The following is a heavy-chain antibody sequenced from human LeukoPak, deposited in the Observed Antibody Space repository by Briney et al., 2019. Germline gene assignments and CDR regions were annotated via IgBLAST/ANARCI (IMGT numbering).Heavy chain of an antibody. CDR1: GFSFTDYF. D-gene: IGHD1-14*01. J-gene: IGHJ5*02. CDR2: INPNSGGT. V-gene: IGHV1-2*02. Sequence: ASVKVSCKPAGFSFTDYFFHWLRQAPGQGLEWIGWINPNSGGTRYAQKFQGRVTLTRDTSISTAYMELSGLTSDDTAVYFCAXXXDRGXXGNXXXXDPXGQ. CDR3: AXXXDRGXXGNXXXXDP.